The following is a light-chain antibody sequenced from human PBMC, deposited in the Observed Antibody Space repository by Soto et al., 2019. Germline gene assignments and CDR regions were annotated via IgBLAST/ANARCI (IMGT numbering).Light chain of an antibody. CDR1: HDITSY. Sequence: DIQMTQSPSSLSASVGDRVTITCQASHDITSYLNWYQHKPGKAPKLLTYDASILEAGVPSRFSGSGSGTHFPFTISSLQPEDVATYYCQKCDYLPIFGPGTTVDFK. CDR2: DAS. V-gene: IGKV1-33*01. CDR3: QKCDYLPI. J-gene: IGKJ3*01.